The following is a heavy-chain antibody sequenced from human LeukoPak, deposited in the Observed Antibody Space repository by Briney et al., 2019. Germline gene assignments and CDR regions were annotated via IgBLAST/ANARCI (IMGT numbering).Heavy chain of an antibody. V-gene: IGHV4-61*02. CDR1: GGSISSSSYY. CDR2: IYTSGST. Sequence: SETLSLTCTVSGGSISSSSYYWSWLRQPAGTGLEWIGRIYTSGSTNYNPSLKSRVTISVDTSKNQFSLKLSSVTAADTAVYYCARVMVRGVINWFDPWGQGTLVTVSS. CDR3: ARVMVRGVINWFDP. J-gene: IGHJ5*02. D-gene: IGHD3-10*01.